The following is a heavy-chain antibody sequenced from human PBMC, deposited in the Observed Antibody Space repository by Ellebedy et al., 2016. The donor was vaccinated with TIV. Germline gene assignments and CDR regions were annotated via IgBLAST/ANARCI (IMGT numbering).Heavy chain of an antibody. J-gene: IGHJ4*02. CDR1: GFTFSSYG. CDR3: ARDMMELGYCSGGSCHSLDY. D-gene: IGHD2-15*01. CDR2: IWYDGSNK. Sequence: GGSLRLSXAAPGFTFSSYGMHWVRQAPGKGLEWVAVIWYDGSNKYYADSVKGRFTISRDNSKNTLYLQMNSLRAEDTAVYYCARDMMELGYCSGGSCHSLDYWGQGTLVTVSS. V-gene: IGHV3-33*01.